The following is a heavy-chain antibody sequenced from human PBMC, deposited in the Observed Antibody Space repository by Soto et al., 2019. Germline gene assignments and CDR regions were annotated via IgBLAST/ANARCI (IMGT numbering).Heavy chain of an antibody. Sequence: GASVKVSCNASGYTFTGYYMHRVRQAPGQGLEWMGWINPNSGGTNYAQKFQGRVTMTRDTSISTAYMELSRLRSDDTAVYYCAREIAARLTPFDYWGQGTLVTVSS. V-gene: IGHV1-2*02. CDR3: AREIAARLTPFDY. D-gene: IGHD6-6*01. J-gene: IGHJ4*02. CDR1: GYTFTGYY. CDR2: INPNSGGT.